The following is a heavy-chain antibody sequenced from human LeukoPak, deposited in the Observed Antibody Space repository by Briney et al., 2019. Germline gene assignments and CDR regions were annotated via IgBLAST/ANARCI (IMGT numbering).Heavy chain of an antibody. CDR2: INPNSGGT. D-gene: IGHD2-15*01. CDR3: ARDANSGGSSFVSYYGMDV. V-gene: IGHV1-2*02. CDR1: GYTFTGYY. J-gene: IGHJ6*01. Sequence: ASVKVSCKASGYTFTGYYMHWVRQAPGQGLEWMGWINPNSGGTNYAQKFQGRVTMTRDTSISTAYMELSRLRSDDTAVYYCARDANSGGSSFVSYYGMDVCGQGSTLTVSS.